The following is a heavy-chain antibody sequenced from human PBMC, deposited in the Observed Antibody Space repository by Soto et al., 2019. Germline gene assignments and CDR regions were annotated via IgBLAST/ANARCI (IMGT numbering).Heavy chain of an antibody. CDR3: AKNGLSSSPSAIDC. V-gene: IGHV3-23*01. CDR2: TSGSGRNT. CDR1: GFTFSNNG. Sequence: GGSLRLSCAPSGFTFSNNGMSWVRQAPGKGLEWVSGTSGSGRNTYYADSVKGRFPSSRDNAKNSLFLQMNSLWAEDTAVYYCAKNGLSSSPSAIDCSGQGTLATVSS. J-gene: IGHJ4*02. D-gene: IGHD6-6*01.